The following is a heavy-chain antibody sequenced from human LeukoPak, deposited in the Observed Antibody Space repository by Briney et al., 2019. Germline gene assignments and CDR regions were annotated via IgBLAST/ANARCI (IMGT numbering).Heavy chain of an antibody. Sequence: PSETLSLTCTVSHGSISDNSYYWGWIRQPPGKGLEWIGSVSYSGSTYYNPSLKSRVTISLDTSKNQFSLKLSSVTAADTAVYYCASNSLPYYYYYMDVWGKGTTVTVSS. J-gene: IGHJ6*03. CDR1: HGSISDNSYY. CDR3: ASNSLPYYYYYMDV. V-gene: IGHV4-39*07. CDR2: VSYSGST. D-gene: IGHD2-21*01.